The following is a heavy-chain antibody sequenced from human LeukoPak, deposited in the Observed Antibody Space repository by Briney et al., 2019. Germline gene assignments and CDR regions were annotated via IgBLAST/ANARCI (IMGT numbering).Heavy chain of an antibody. J-gene: IGHJ4*02. CDR2: ISGSGGST. Sequence: HPGGSLRLSCAASGLTFSSYAMSWVRQAPGKGLEWVSAISGSGGSTYYADSVKGRFTISRDNSKNTLYLQMNSLRAEDTAVYYCAKDASRVYTANYFDYWGQGTLVTVSS. CDR3: AKDASRVYTANYFDY. CDR1: GLTFSSYA. V-gene: IGHV3-23*01. D-gene: IGHD3-16*01.